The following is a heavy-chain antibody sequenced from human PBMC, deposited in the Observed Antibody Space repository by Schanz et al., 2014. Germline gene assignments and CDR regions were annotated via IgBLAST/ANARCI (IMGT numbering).Heavy chain of an antibody. J-gene: IGHJ4*01. CDR3: ARDGEAAAGSDY. CDR2: INPSGGST. CDR1: GYTFTSYY. V-gene: IGHV1-46*03. Sequence: QVQLVQSGAEVKKPGASVKVSCKASGYTFTSYYMHWVRQAPGQGLEWMGIINPSGGSTSYAQKCQGRDTMTRDKSTSTAYMELKSLISDYTAEYYCARDGEAAAGSDYWGQGTLVTVSS. D-gene: IGHD6-13*01.